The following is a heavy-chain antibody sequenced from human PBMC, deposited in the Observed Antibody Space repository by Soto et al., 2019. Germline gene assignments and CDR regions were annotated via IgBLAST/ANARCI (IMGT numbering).Heavy chain of an antibody. Sequence: QITLKESGPTLVKPTQTLTLTCTFSGFSRSSTRMAVGWIRQPPGKAREWLALIYWDDDKRYSPFLKSRLTITKYPSKNQVVLTMSNMDPVDTARYYCAHIVVAGLGYYFDYWGQGTLVTVSS. V-gene: IGHV2-5*02. CDR1: GFSRSSTRMA. D-gene: IGHD6-19*01. CDR2: IYWDDDK. CDR3: AHIVVAGLGYYFDY. J-gene: IGHJ4*02.